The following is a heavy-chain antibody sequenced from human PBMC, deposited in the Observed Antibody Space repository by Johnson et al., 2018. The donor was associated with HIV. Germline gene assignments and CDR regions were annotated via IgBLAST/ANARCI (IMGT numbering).Heavy chain of an antibody. J-gene: IGHJ3*02. CDR2: ISSSGTSV. CDR1: GFTFSDYY. V-gene: IGHV3-11*04. CDR3: ARDRGYWDAFDI. D-gene: IGHD3-22*01. Sequence: QVQLVESGGGVVRPGGSLRLSCAASGFTFSDYYMSWIRQTPGKGLEWVSYISSSGTSVYYADSVKGRFSISRDNAKHSLYLQMNRLRAEDTAVYYCARDRGYWDAFDIWGQGTMVTVSS.